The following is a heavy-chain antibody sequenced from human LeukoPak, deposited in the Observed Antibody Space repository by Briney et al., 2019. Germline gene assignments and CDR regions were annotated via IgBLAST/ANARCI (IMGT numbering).Heavy chain of an antibody. J-gene: IGHJ3*02. CDR2: INHSGST. V-gene: IGHV4-34*01. CDR1: GGSFSGYY. Sequence: SETLSLTCAVYGGSFSGYYWSWIRQPPGKGLEWIGEINHSGSTNYNPSLKSRVTISVDTSKNQFSLKLSSVTAAHTAVYYCASGTISSDAFDIWGQGTMVTVSS. D-gene: IGHD3-3*01. CDR3: ASGTISSDAFDI.